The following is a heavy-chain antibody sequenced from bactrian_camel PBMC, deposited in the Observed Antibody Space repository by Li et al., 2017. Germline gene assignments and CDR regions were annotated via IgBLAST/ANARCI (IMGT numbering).Heavy chain of an antibody. J-gene: IGHJ4*01. V-gene: IGHV3S36*01. D-gene: IGHD1*01. CDR3: VRAGFNNEDNK. CDR1: AYILEQCG. Sequence: VQLVESGGGSVQAGGSLKLTCAGSAYILEQCGMGWFRQAPGKGFEWVSTINPGGDTAYYADSVKGRFTISRDNAKNTVYLQMNSLKPEDTAKYHCVRAGFNNEDNKWGQGTQVTVS. CDR2: INPGGDTA.